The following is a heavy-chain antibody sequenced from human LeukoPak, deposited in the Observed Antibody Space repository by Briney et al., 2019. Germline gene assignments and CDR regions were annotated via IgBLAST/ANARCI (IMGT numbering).Heavy chain of an antibody. CDR3: ARVREDNWNYAVDY. V-gene: IGHV4-30-2*01. CDR1: GGSISSGGYY. D-gene: IGHD1-7*01. CDR2: IYHSGST. J-gene: IGHJ4*02. Sequence: PSETLSLTCTVSGGSISSGGYYWRWIRQPPGKGLEWIGYIYHSGSTYYNPSLKSRVTISVDRSKNQFSLKLSSVTAADTAVYYCARVREDNWNYAVDYWGQGTLVTVSS.